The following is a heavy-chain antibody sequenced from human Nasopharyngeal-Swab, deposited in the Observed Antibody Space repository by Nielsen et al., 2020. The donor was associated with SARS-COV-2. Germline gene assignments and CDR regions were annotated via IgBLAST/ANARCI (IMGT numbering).Heavy chain of an antibody. CDR2: ISYDGSNK. CDR3: ARDLFHSSSWYEDY. D-gene: IGHD6-13*01. CDR1: GFTFSSYA. V-gene: IGHV3-30*04. Sequence: GGSLRLSFAASGFTFSSYAMHWVRQAPGKGLEWVAVISYDGSNKYYADSVKGRFTISRDNSKNTLYLQMNSLRAEDTAVYYCARDLFHSSSWYEDYWGQGTLVTVSS. J-gene: IGHJ4*02.